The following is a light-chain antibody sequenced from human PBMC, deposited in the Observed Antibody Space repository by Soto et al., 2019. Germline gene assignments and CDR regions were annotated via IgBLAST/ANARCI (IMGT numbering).Light chain of an antibody. Sequence: QSVLTQPASVSGSPGQSITISCTGTSSDVGHYNFVSWYQQHPGKAPKLMIYEVSNRPSGVSNRFSGSKSGNTASLTISGLQAEDEADYYCSSYTSSSTVFGTGTKVTVL. CDR2: EVS. CDR1: SSDVGHYNF. V-gene: IGLV2-14*01. CDR3: SSYTSSSTV. J-gene: IGLJ1*01.